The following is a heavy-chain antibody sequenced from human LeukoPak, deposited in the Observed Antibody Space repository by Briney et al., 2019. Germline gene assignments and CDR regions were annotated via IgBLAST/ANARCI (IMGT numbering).Heavy chain of an antibody. CDR3: ARASQLRFLEWLFDY. V-gene: IGHV1-2*02. CDR1: GYTFTGYY. J-gene: IGHJ4*02. Sequence: GASVKVSCKASGYTFTGYYMHWVRQAPGQGLEWMGWINPNSGGTNYAQKFQGRVTMTRDTSTSTAYIELSRLRSDDAAVYYCARASQLRFLEWLFDYWGQGTLVTVSS. CDR2: INPNSGGT. D-gene: IGHD3-3*01.